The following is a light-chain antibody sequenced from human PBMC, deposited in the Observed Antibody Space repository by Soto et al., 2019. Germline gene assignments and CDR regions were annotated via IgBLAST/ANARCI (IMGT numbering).Light chain of an antibody. V-gene: IGKV3-15*01. J-gene: IGKJ1*01. CDR3: QDDNNWPPT. CDR1: QSISSN. Sequence: EIVMTQSPATLSVSPGERATLSCRASQSISSNLAWYQQKPGKAPRLLIYGASTRATGIPARFSGSGSGTEFTLAISSLQSEDFAVDDCQDDNNWPPTFGQGTKVEIK. CDR2: GAS.